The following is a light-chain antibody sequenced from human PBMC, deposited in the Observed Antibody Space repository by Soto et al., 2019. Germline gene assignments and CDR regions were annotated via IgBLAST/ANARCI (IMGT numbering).Light chain of an antibody. V-gene: IGLV2-23*02. CDR1: SGDLGTYNL. J-gene: IGLJ1*01. Sequence: QSALTQPASLSGSPGQSITISCTGSSGDLGTYNLVSWYRLHPGKAPQLIIYEVNKRPSGISNRFSGSKSGNTASLTISGLQAEDEADYYCSSYAGTKTYVFGTGTKLTVL. CDR2: EVN. CDR3: SSYAGTKTYV.